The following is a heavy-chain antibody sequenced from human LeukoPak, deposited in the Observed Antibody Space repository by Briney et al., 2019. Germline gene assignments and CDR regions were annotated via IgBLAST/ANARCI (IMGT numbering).Heavy chain of an antibody. CDR2: IYTSGST. V-gene: IGHV4-61*02. J-gene: IGHJ4*02. Sequence: SETLSLTCTVSGGSISSGSYYWSWVRQPAGKGLEWIGRIYTSGSTNYNPSLKSRVTISVYTSKNQFSLKLSSVTAADPAVYYCAAHRGLYFDYWGQGTLVTVSS. CDR1: GGSISSGSYY. CDR3: AAHRGLYFDY.